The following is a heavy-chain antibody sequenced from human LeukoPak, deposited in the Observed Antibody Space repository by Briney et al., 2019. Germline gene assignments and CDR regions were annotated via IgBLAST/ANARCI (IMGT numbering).Heavy chain of an antibody. V-gene: IGHV3-30*03. D-gene: IGHD2-2*01. Sequence: GGSLRLSCAASGFTFSSYGMHWVRQAPGKGLEWVAVISYDGSNKYYADSVKGRFTISGDNSKNTLFLQMNSLRAGDTAVYYRAHGAMYQLDYWGQGTLVIVSS. J-gene: IGHJ4*02. CDR1: GFTFSSYG. CDR3: AHGAMYQLDY. CDR2: ISYDGSNK.